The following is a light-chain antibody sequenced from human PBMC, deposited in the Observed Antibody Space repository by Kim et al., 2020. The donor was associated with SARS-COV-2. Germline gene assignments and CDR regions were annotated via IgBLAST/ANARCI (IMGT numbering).Light chain of an antibody. J-gene: IGKJ1*01. CDR2: GAS. CDR3: QMRCNWWS. V-gene: IGKV3-11*01. CDR1: QSISTY. Sequence: VLTQSPATLSLSPGESATLSCRASQSISTYLAWYQQKPGQAPRLLIYGASNRATGIPARFSGSGSGTDFTLTISSLEPEDFAVYYCQMRCNWWSFGQGANVDIK.